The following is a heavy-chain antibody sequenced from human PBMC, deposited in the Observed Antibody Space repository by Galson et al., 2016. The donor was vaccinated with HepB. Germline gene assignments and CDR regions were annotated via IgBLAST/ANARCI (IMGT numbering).Heavy chain of an antibody. CDR3: ARSPQWLEHFDY. CDR2: INPTGSST. Sequence: CKASGYTFTNYYMHWVRQAPRQGLQWMGIINPTGSSTSYAQKFQGRVTLTRDTSTSTVYMELSSLRSEDTAVYYCARSPQWLEHFDYWGQGTLVTVSS. V-gene: IGHV1-46*01. J-gene: IGHJ4*02. D-gene: IGHD6-19*01. CDR1: GYTFTNYY.